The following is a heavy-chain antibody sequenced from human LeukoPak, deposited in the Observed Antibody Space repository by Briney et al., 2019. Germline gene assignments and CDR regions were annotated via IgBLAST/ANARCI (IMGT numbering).Heavy chain of an antibody. CDR3: AKDYGDHLILGYFDY. J-gene: IGHJ4*02. D-gene: IGHD4-17*01. CDR2: ISGSGGST. CDR1: GFTFSSYA. V-gene: IGHV3-23*01. Sequence: GGSLRLSCAASGFTFSSYAMNWVRQAPGKGLEWVSAISGSGGSTYYADSVKGRFTISRDNSKNTLYLQMNSLRAEDTAVYYCAKDYGDHLILGYFDYWGQGTLVTVSS.